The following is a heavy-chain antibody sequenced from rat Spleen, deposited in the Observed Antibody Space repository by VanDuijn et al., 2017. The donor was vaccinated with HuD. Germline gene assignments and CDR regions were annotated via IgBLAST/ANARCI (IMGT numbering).Heavy chain of an antibody. V-gene: IGHV5-7*01. CDR2: ISDDGSST. Sequence: EVQLVESDGGLVQPGRSLKLSCAASGFTFSDYYMAWVRQAPTKGLEWVATISDDGSSTYYRDSGKGRFTISRDNAKNTLYLQRDSLRSEDTATYYCATKDYWGQGVMVTVSS. J-gene: IGHJ2*01. D-gene: IGHD3-1*01. CDR3: ATKDY. CDR1: GFTFSDYY.